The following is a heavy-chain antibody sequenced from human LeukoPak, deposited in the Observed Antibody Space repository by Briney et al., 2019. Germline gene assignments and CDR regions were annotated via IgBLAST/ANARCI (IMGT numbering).Heavy chain of an antibody. V-gene: IGHV4-39*01. CDR1: GGSFSTNSYY. J-gene: IGHJ4*02. CDR3: ARVNQYHYYGSGRYDY. CDR2: IYYSGST. D-gene: IGHD3-10*01. Sequence: SETLSLTCTVSGGSFSTNSYYWGWIRQPPGKGLTWIGSIYYSGSTYYNPSLRSRVTISVNTSKNQFSLKLSSVTATDTAVYYCARVNQYHYYGSGRYDYWGQGTLVTVSS.